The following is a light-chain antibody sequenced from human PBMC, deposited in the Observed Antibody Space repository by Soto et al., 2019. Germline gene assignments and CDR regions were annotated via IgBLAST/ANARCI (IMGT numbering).Light chain of an antibody. CDR2: AAS. V-gene: IGKV1-39*01. Sequence: DIQMTQSPSSLSASVGDTVAITCRASQTISKYLNWYQQKPGKAPRLLIYAASSLLSGVPARFSGSGFGTDFTLTISSLLPEDFGTYYCQQTYTPPRTFGQGTKLEIK. CDR1: QTISKY. CDR3: QQTYTPPRT. J-gene: IGKJ1*01.